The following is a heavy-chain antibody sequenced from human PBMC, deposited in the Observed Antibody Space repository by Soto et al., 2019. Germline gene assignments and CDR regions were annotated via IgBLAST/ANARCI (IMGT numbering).Heavy chain of an antibody. CDR2: INPSGGDT. V-gene: IGHV1-46*01. J-gene: IGHJ6*02. Sequence: ASVKVSCKASGYTFTRYYMHWVRQAPGQGLEWMAIINPSGGDTRFAQKFKGRVTMTSDTSTNTVYMDLSSLRTEDTAVYYCARAGMAATRAYYYYAMEVWAQVTTVTV. CDR1: GYTFTRYY. D-gene: IGHD1-26*01. CDR3: ARAGMAATRAYYYYAMEV.